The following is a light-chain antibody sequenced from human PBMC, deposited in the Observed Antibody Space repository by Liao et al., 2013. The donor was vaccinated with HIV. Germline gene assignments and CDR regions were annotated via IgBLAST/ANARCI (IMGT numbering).Light chain of an antibody. CDR1: NIGSTT. V-gene: IGLV3-21*01. Sequence: SYELTQPPSVSVAPGKTAGITCGGNNIGSTTVHWYQQKPGQAPVVVIYYDSDRPSGIPERFSGSNSGNTATLTISRVEAGDEADYYCQVWDSSSDHPVFGGGTKLTVL. CDR3: QVWDSSSDHPV. CDR2: YDS. J-gene: IGLJ2*01.